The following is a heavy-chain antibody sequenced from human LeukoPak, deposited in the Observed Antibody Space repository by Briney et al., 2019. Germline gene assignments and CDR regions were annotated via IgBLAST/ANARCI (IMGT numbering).Heavy chain of an antibody. J-gene: IGHJ6*03. CDR2: TRNKANSYTT. CDR1: GFTFSDHY. CDR3: ARGPGGYYYDSSGYSFYYYYYMDV. D-gene: IGHD3-22*01. Sequence: GGSLRLSCAASGFTFSDHYMDWVRQAPGKGLEWVGRTRNKANSYTTEYAASVKGRFTISRDDSKNSLYLQMNSLKTEDTAVYYRARGPGGYYYDSSGYSFYYYYYMDVWGKGTTVTVSS. V-gene: IGHV3-72*01.